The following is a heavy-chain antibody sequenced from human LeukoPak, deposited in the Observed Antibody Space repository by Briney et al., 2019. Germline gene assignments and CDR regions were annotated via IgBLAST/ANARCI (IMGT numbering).Heavy chain of an antibody. V-gene: IGHV1-2*06. CDR1: GYTFTGYY. CDR3: ARGYCTTTNCYVDY. D-gene: IGHD2-2*01. CDR2: INPNSGGT. Sequence: ASVKVSCKASGYTFTGYYMHWVRQAPGQGLEWMGRINPNSGGTNYAQKFQGRVTMTRDTSISTAYMELSRLRSDDTALYYCARGYCTTTNCYVDYWGQGTLVTVSS. J-gene: IGHJ4*02.